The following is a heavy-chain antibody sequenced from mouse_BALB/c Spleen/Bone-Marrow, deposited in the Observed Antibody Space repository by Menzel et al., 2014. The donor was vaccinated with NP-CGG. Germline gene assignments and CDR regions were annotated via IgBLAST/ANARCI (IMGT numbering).Heavy chain of an antibody. J-gene: IGHJ3*01. V-gene: IGHV5-9*02. CDR2: ISSGGSYT. CDR3: ARHPYYGNYPAWFAY. CDR1: GFAFSSYD. Sequence: EVKVVESGGGLVKPGGSLKLSCAASGFAFSSYDMSWVRQTPEKRLEWVATISSGGSYTYYPDSVKGRFTISRDNARSTLYLQMSSLRSEDTALYYCARHPYYGNYPAWFAYWGQGTLVTVSA. D-gene: IGHD2-10*01.